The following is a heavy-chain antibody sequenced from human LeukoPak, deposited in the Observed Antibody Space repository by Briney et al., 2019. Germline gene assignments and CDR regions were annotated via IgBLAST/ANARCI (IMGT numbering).Heavy chain of an antibody. D-gene: IGHD3/OR15-3a*01. CDR3: ARVAGEGDWLLYHNWFDP. Sequence: GASVEVSCKASGYTFTSYGISWVRQAPGQGLEWMGWISAYNGNTNYAQKLQGRVTMTTDTSTSTAYMELRSLRSDDTAVYYCARVAGEGDWLLYHNWFDPWGQGTLVTVSS. J-gene: IGHJ5*02. V-gene: IGHV1-18*01. CDR1: GYTFTSYG. CDR2: ISAYNGNT.